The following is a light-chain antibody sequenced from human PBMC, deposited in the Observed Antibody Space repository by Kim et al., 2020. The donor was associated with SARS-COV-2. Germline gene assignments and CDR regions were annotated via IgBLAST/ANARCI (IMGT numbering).Light chain of an antibody. J-gene: IGLJ2*01. CDR3: QAWDSSTVV. V-gene: IGLV3-1*01. CDR2: QDS. CDR1: KLGDKY. Sequence: VSPGQTASLTCSGDKLGDKYACWYQQKPGPSPVLVIYQDSKRPSGIPERFSGSNSGNTATLTISGTQAMDEADYYCQAWDSSTVVFGGGTKVTVL.